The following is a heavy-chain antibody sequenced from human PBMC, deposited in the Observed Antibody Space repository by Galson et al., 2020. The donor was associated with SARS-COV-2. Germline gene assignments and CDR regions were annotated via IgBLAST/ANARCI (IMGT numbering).Heavy chain of an antibody. CDR1: GFIFSDYA. Sequence: GGSLRLSCSASGFIFSDYAMHWVRQAPGKGLDYVSAISSNGETSFYADSVNGRFTMSRDNSKNMFYLQMTALRLEDTAFYFCLSYSSTRQNHWGQGTLVTVSS. V-gene: IGHV3-64D*06. CDR3: LSYSSTRQNH. CDR2: ISSNGETS. J-gene: IGHJ5*02. D-gene: IGHD2-2*01.